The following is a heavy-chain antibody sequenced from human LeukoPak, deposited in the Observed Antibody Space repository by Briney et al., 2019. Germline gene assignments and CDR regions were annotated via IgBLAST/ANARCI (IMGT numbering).Heavy chain of an antibody. CDR2: ISYDGSNK. CDR1: GFTFSSYA. D-gene: IGHD6-19*01. CDR3: ARDRYSSGWYVIRVFSH. J-gene: IGHJ4*02. Sequence: GGSLRLSCAASGFTFSSYAMHWVRQAPGKGLEWVAVISYDGSNKYYADSAKGRFTISRDNSKNTLYLQMNSLRAEDTAVYYCARDRYSSGWYVIRVFSHWGQGTLVTVSS. V-gene: IGHV3-30-3*01.